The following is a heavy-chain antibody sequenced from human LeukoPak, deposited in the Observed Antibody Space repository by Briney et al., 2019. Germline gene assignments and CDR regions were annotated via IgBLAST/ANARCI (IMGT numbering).Heavy chain of an antibody. J-gene: IGHJ4*02. CDR3: ATSKWELPSPYDY. CDR1: GFTFSTYG. CDR2: ISHDGSDQ. Sequence: PGGSLRLSCTASGFTFSTYGVHWVRQAPGKGLEWVAVISHDGSDQDYADSVKGRFTISRDNAKKTLYLQMDSLTDEDTAVYYCATSKWELPSPYDYWGQGTLVTVSS. V-gene: IGHV3-30*03. D-gene: IGHD1-26*01.